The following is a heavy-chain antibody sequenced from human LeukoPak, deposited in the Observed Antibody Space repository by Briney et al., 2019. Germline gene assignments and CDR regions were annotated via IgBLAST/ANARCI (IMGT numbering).Heavy chain of an antibody. J-gene: IGHJ6*04. CDR3: AELGITMIGGV. CDR2: VSGSGSNT. Sequence: GGSLRLSCAASGFTFSSYEMNWFRQAPGRGLEWVSYVSGSGSNTYYADSVKGRFTISRDNAQNSLYLQMNSLRAEDTAVYYCAELGITMIGGVWGKGTTVTISS. V-gene: IGHV3-48*03. D-gene: IGHD3-10*02. CDR1: GFTFSSYE.